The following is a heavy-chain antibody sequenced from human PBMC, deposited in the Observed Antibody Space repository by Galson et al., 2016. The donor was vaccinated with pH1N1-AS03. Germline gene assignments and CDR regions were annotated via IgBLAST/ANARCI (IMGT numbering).Heavy chain of an antibody. J-gene: IGHJ4*02. CDR3: ARSSYDILTSPLY. V-gene: IGHV3-11*01. Sequence: SLRLSCAASGFTFSDYYMSWIRQTPGKGLEWVSYISGSGATIYYADSVKGRFSISRDSAKNSLFLQMNSLRVEDTAVYYCARSSYDILTSPLYWGQGVPVTVSS. D-gene: IGHD3-9*01. CDR1: GFTFSDYY. CDR2: ISGSGATI.